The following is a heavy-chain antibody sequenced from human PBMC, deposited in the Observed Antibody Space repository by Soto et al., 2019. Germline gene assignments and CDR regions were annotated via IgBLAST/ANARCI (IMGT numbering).Heavy chain of an antibody. J-gene: IGHJ4*02. CDR2: IKRKIDGERT. Sequence: EVPLVESGGGLVKPGGSLRLSCAASGFTFTNAWMSWVRQAPGKGLEWVGLIKRKIDGERTDYAAPVKGRFTISRDDSKNTLFLQMNNLKTEDTAVYYCTAGVVATEVDHWGQGTLVTVSS. V-gene: IGHV3-15*01. CDR3: TAGVVATEVDH. D-gene: IGHD1-26*01. CDR1: GFTFTNAW.